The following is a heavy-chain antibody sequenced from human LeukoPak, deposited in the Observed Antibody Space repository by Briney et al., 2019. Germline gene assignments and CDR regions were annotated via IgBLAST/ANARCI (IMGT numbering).Heavy chain of an antibody. J-gene: IGHJ3*02. V-gene: IGHV3-48*02. CDR2: ISSSISAI. CDR1: GFTLSTYT. Sequence: GGSLRLSCAASGFTLSTYTMNCVRQAPGEGLQWFSYISSSISAIYYADSLKGRFTISRDNAKNSLYLQMNSLRDEDTAVYYCAREYSSSSGRAFDIWGQGTMVTVSS. D-gene: IGHD6-6*01. CDR3: AREYSSSSGRAFDI.